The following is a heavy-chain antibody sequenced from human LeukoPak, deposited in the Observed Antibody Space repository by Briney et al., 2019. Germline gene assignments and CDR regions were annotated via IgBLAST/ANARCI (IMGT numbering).Heavy chain of an antibody. D-gene: IGHD2-21*02. CDR1: RGSISSYY. J-gene: IGHJ4*02. CDR2: IYDSGST. CDR3: ARALTWYYFDY. V-gene: IGHV4-59*01. Sequence: SETLSLTRTVSRGSISSYYWSWIRQPPGKGLEWIGYIYDSGSTNYNPSLKSRVTISVDTSKNQFSLKLSSVTAADTAVYYCARALTWYYFDYWGQGTLVTVSS.